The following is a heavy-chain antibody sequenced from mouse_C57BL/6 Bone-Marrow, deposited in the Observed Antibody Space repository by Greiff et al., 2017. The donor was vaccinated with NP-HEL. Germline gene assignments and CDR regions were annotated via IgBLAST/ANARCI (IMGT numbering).Heavy chain of an antibody. CDR3: ARHYSNYDCFAY. CDR2: INPNNGGT. V-gene: IGHV1-26*01. Sequence: EVQLQQSGPELVKPGASVKISCKASGYTFTDYYMNWVKQSHGKSLEWIGDINPNNGGTSYNQKFKGKATLTVDKSSSTAYMELRSLTSEDSAVYYCARHYSNYDCFAYWGQGTLVTVSA. J-gene: IGHJ3*01. CDR1: GYTFTDYY. D-gene: IGHD2-5*01.